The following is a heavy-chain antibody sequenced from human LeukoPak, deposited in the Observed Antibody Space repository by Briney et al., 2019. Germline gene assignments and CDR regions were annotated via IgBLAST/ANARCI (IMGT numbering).Heavy chain of an antibody. CDR2: MNPNSGNT. CDR3: ARVPVPNYDFWSGYYSYYYYYMDV. V-gene: IGHV1-8*01. D-gene: IGHD3-3*01. J-gene: IGHJ6*03. CDR1: GYTFTSYD. Sequence: GASVKVSCKASGYTFTSYDINWVRQATGQGLEWMGWMNPNSGNTGYAQKFQGRVTMTRNTSISTAYMELSSLRSEDTAVYYCARVPVPNYDFWSGYYSYYYYYMDVWGKGTTVTVSS.